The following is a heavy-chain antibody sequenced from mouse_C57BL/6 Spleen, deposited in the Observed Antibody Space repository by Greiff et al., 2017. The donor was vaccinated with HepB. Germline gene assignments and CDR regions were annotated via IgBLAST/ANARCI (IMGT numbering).Heavy chain of an antibody. CDR1: GFTFNTYA. V-gene: IGHV10-3*01. D-gene: IGHD3-2*02. Sequence: EVQGVESGGGLVQPKGSLKLSCAASGFTFNTYAMHWVRRAPGKGLEWVARIRSKSSNYATYYADSVKDRFTISRDDSQSMLYLQMNNLKTEDTAMYYCVREGDSSGYDYFDYWGQGTTLTVSS. J-gene: IGHJ2*01. CDR3: VREGDSSGYDYFDY. CDR2: IRSKSSNYAT.